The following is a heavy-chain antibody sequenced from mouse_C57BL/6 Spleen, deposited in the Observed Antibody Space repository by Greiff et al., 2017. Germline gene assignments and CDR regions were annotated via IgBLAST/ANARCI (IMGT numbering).Heavy chain of an antibody. J-gene: IGHJ4*01. V-gene: IGHV5-16*01. D-gene: IGHD2-3*01. CDR1: GFTFSDYY. Sequence: EVQVVESEGGLVQPGSSMKLSCTASGFTFSDYYMAWVRQVPEKGLEWVANINYDGSSTYYLDSLKSRFIISRDNAKNILYLQMSSLKSEDTATYYCARVIYDGYGAMDDWGQGTSVTVSS. CDR3: ARVIYDGYGAMDD. CDR2: INYDGSST.